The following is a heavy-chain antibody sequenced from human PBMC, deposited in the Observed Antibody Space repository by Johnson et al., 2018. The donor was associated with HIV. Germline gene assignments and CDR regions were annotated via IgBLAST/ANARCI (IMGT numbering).Heavy chain of an antibody. CDR1: GFTFSSYA. CDR2: IYASGNW. CDR3: ARIPMPAATTRSDAFDL. J-gene: IGHJ3*01. V-gene: IGHV3-23*04. D-gene: IGHD6-13*01. Sequence: VQLVESGGGLVQPGGSLRLSCAASGFTFSSYAMSWVRQAPGKDLEWVSVIYASGNWYDAESVRGRFTISRDTSKNTVFLQMSSLRVEDSAVYFCARIPMPAATTRSDAFDLWGQGTMVTVSS.